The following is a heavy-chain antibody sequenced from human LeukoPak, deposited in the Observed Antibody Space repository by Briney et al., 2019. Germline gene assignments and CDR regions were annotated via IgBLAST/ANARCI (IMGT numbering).Heavy chain of an antibody. J-gene: IGHJ4*02. D-gene: IGHD1-26*01. CDR2: IIPIFGTA. CDR1: GYTFTNYG. V-gene: IGHV1-69*05. Sequence: ASVKVSCKTSGYTFTNYGISWVRQAPGQGLEWMGGIIPIFGTANYAQKFQGRVTITTDESTSTAYMELSSLRSEDTAVYYCARDLLEGGSHSGYFDYWGQGTLVTVSS. CDR3: ARDLLEGGSHSGYFDY.